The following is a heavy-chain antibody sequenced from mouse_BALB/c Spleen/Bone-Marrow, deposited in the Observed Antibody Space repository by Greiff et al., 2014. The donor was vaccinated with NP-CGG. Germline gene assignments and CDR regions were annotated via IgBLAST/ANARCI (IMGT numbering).Heavy chain of an antibody. V-gene: IGHV1-4*01. CDR2: INPSSGYA. D-gene: IGHD2-10*02. CDR3: ARKYDSWLCFDY. J-gene: IGHJ2*01. CDR1: GYTFTSYT. Sequence: QVQLQQPGAELARPGASVKMSCKASGYTFTSYTMHWVKQRPGQGLEWIGYINPSSGYANYNQKFKDKATFTADKSSTTAYMQLSSLTSEDSAVYYCARKYDSWLCFDYWGQGTTLTVSS.